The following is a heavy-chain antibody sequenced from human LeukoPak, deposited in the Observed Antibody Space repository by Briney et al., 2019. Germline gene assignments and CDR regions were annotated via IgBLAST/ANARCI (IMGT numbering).Heavy chain of an antibody. D-gene: IGHD4-17*01. CDR1: GFTFSSYS. CDR3: ARDLKTTVTTFGY. V-gene: IGHV3-21*01. Sequence: GGSLRLSCAASGFTFSSYSMNWVRQAPGKGLEWVSSISSSSSYIYYADSVKGRFTISRDNSKNTLYLQMNSLRAEDTAVYYCARDLKTTVTTFGYWGQGTLVTVSS. CDR2: ISSSSSYI. J-gene: IGHJ4*02.